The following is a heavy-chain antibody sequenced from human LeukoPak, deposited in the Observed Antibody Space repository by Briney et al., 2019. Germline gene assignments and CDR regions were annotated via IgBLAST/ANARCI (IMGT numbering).Heavy chain of an antibody. CDR2: ISGDSNYI. CDR1: GFTFSSYS. V-gene: IGHV3-21*04. D-gene: IGHD6-19*01. CDR3: AKDRRVAIAVASFDY. Sequence: GGSLRLSCAASGFTFSSYSMNWVRQAPGKGLEWVSSISGDSNYIYYADSVRGRFTISRDNAKNSLYLQMNSLRAEDTAVYYCAKDRRVAIAVASFDYWGQGTLVTVSS. J-gene: IGHJ4*02.